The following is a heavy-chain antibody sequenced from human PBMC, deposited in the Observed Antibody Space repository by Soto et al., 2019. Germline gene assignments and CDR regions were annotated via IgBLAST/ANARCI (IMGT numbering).Heavy chain of an antibody. CDR1: GGTFNTYN. Sequence: QVQLVQSGAEVKKPGSSVKVSCKASGGTFNTYNINWVRQAPGQGLEWMGGILPIFGTTNYAQRFQGRVTITADDSTSTAYMELSSLRSEDTDVYYCARDETGDSYYYYYGMDVWGQGTTVTVTS. CDR2: ILPIFGTT. J-gene: IGHJ6*02. D-gene: IGHD7-27*01. CDR3: ARDETGDSYYYYYGMDV. V-gene: IGHV1-69*01.